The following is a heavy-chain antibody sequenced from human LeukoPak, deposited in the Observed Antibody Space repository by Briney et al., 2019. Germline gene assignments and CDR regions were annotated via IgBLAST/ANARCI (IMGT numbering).Heavy chain of an antibody. CDR1: GFTFSSYG. CDR2: ISGSGGST. CDR3: AELGITMIGGV. V-gene: IGHV3-23*01. Sequence: GGSLRLSCAASGFTFSSYGMSWVRQAPGKGLEWASAISGSGGSTYYADSVKGRFTISRDNAKNSPYLQMNSLRAEDTAVYYCAELGITMIGGVWGKGTTVTISS. J-gene: IGHJ6*04. D-gene: IGHD3-10*02.